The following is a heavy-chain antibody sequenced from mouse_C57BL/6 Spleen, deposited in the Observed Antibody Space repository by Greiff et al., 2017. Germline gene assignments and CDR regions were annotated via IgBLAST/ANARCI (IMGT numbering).Heavy chain of an antibody. CDR1: GYTFTDYE. V-gene: IGHV1-15*01. D-gene: IGHD1-1*01. CDR2: IDPETGGT. J-gene: IGHJ2*01. Sequence: VQVVESGAELVRPGASVTLSCKASGYTFTDYEMHWVKQTPVHGLEWIGAIDPETGGTAYNQKFKGKAILTADKSSSTAYMELRSLTSEDSAVYYCTSGGITTVVAGFDYWGQGTTLTVSS. CDR3: TSGGITTVVAGFDY.